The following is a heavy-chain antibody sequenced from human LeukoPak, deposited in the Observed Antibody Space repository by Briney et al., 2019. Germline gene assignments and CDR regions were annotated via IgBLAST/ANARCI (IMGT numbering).Heavy chain of an antibody. J-gene: IGHJ6*02. Sequence: GGSLRLSCAASGFTFSSYAMSWVRQAPGKGLEWVSAISGSGGSTYYADSVKGRFTISRDNSKNTLYLQMNSLRAEDTAVYYCARDKCSSTSCYAKGYRGYYYGMDVWGQGTTVTVSS. D-gene: IGHD2-2*01. CDR2: ISGSGGST. CDR3: ARDKCSSTSCYAKGYRGYYYGMDV. V-gene: IGHV3-23*01. CDR1: GFTFSSYA.